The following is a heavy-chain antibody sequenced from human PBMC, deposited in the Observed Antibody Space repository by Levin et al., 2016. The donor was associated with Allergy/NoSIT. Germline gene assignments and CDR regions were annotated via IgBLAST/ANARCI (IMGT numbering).Heavy chain of an antibody. D-gene: IGHD2-15*01. CDR2: IYYSGST. V-gene: IGHV4-59*08. Sequence: WIRQPPGKGLEWIGYIYYSGSTNYNPSLKSRVTISVDTSKNQFSLKLSSVTAADTAVYYCARHVAISLVAYYFDYWGQGTLVTVSS. J-gene: IGHJ4*02. CDR3: ARHVAISLVAYYFDY.